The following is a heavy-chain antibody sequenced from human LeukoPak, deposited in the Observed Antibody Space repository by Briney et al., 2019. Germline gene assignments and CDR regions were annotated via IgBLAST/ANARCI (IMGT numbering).Heavy chain of an antibody. Sequence: GGSLRLSCAASGFTFSSYAMSWVRQAPGKGLEWVSAISGSGGSRYYADPVKGRFTISRDNSKNTLSLQMNSLRAEDTAVYYCAKEYDSSGYFDYWGQGTLVTVSS. V-gene: IGHV3-23*01. D-gene: IGHD3-22*01. CDR1: GFTFSSYA. CDR2: ISGSGGSR. J-gene: IGHJ4*02. CDR3: AKEYDSSGYFDY.